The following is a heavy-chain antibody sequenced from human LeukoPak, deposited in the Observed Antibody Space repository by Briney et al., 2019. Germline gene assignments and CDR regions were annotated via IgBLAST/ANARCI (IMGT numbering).Heavy chain of an antibody. J-gene: IGHJ4*02. CDR3: ARVVRYFDWLLYPTTFDY. Sequence: SETLSLTCAVYGGSFSGYYWSWIRQPPGKGLEWIGEINHSGSTNYNPSLKSRVTISVDTSKNQFSLKLSSVTAADTAVYYCARVVRYFDWLLYPTTFDYWGQGTLVTVSS. CDR1: GGSFSGYY. CDR2: INHSGST. D-gene: IGHD3-9*01. V-gene: IGHV4-34*01.